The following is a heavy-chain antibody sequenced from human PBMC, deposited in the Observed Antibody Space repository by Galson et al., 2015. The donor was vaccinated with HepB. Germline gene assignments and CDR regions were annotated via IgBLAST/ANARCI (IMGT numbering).Heavy chain of an antibody. CDR3: ARGYHWDDSSGYGANDAFEI. J-gene: IGHJ3*02. Sequence: SVKVSCKASGGTFSSYAISWVRQAPGQGLEWMGGIIPIFGTANYAQKFQGRVTITADKSTSTAYMELSSLRSEDTAVYYCARGYHWDDSSGYGANDAFEIWGQGTMVTVSS. CDR1: GGTFSSYA. CDR2: IIPIFGTA. D-gene: IGHD3-22*01. V-gene: IGHV1-69*06.